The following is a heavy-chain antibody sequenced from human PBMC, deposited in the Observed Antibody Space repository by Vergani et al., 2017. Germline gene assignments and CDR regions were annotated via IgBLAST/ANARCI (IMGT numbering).Heavy chain of an antibody. CDR2: ISAYNGNT. J-gene: IGHJ4*02. CDR3: ARSPIIYVQYYFDY. Sequence: QVHLVQSGAEVKKPGASVKVSCKASGYTFTSYGISWVRQAPGQGLEWMGWISAYNGNTNYAQKVQGRVTVTTDTSTSTAYMELRSLRSDDTAVYYCARSPIIYVQYYFDYWGQGTLVTVSS. CDR1: GYTFTSYG. V-gene: IGHV1-18*01. D-gene: IGHD5/OR15-5a*01.